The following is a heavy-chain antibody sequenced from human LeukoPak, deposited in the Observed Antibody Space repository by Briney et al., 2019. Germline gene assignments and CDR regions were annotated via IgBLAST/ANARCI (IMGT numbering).Heavy chain of an antibody. CDR3: ARTTEAHSWRTRYYDYYMDV. CDR2: IYHNGNT. CDR1: SGSISTYY. D-gene: IGHD6-13*01. J-gene: IGHJ6*03. V-gene: IGHV4-59*01. Sequence: SETLSLTCTVSSGSISTYYWSWIRQPPGKGLEWIGYIYHNGNTNYNPSLKSRVTLSVDTSKNQFSLKLSSVTAADTAVYYCARTTEAHSWRTRYYDYYMDVWGKGTTVTVSS.